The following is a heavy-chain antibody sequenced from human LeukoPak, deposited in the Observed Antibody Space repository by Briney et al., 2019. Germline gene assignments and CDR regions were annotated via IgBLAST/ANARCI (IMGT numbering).Heavy chain of an antibody. D-gene: IGHD3-3*01. V-gene: IGHV4-39*07. CDR2: IYDSGIT. CDR3: ARDLSNFWSGYFNWFDP. J-gene: IGHJ5*02. Sequence: PSETLSLTCTVSGGSISSSTYYWGWIRQPPGKGLEWIGSIYDSGITYYNLSLKSRVTISVDTSKNQFSLKLSSVTAADTAVYYCARDLSNFWSGYFNWFDPWGQGTLVTVSS. CDR1: GGSISSSTYY.